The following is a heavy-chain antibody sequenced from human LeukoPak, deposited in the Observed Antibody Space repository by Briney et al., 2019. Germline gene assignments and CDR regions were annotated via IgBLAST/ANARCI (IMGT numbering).Heavy chain of an antibody. V-gene: IGHV3-15*01. CDR2: LKSKTDGGTT. CDR3: TRDSSGWYRRTFDI. CDR1: GFTITNAW. J-gene: IGHJ3*02. D-gene: IGHD6-19*01. Sequence: GGSLRLSCAASGFTITNAWMSWVRQAPGKGLEWVGRLKSKTDGGTTDYPAPVKGRFTISRDDSKSIAYLQMNSLKTEDTAVYYCTRDSSGWYRRTFDIWGQGTMVTVSS.